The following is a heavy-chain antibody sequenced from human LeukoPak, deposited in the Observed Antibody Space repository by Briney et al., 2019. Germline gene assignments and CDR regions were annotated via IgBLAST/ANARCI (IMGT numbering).Heavy chain of an antibody. D-gene: IGHD2-8*01. CDR1: GFIFSDNY. V-gene: IGHV3-53*01. CDR2: LYSGGTT. J-gene: IGHJ4*02. CDR3: ARAAYDTNGFTANHDY. Sequence: PGGSLRLSCSASGFIFSDNYMSWVRQAPGKGLEWVSVLYSGGTTYYTDSVKGRFTISRDNSRNTLYLQMNNLRAEDTAVYYCARAAYDTNGFTANHDYWGQGTLVTVSS.